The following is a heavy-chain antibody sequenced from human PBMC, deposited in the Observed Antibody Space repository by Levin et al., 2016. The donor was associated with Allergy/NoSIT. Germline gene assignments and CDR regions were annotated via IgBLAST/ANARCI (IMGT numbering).Heavy chain of an antibody. J-gene: IGHJ6*02. D-gene: IGHD3-16*01. CDR3: ARDQLEGSYGDV. Sequence: GESLKISCAASGFTFSSYSMNWVRQAPGKGLEWVSSISSSSSYIYYADSVKGRFTISRDNAKNSLYLQMNSLRAEDTAVYYCARDQLEGSYGDVWGQGTTVTVSS. CDR2: ISSSSSYI. V-gene: IGHV3-21*01. CDR1: GFTFSSYS.